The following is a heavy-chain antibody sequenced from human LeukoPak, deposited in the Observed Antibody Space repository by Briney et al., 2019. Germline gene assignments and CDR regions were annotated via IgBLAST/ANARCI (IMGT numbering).Heavy chain of an antibody. Sequence: GESLKISCKGSGYSFSSYWISWVRQMPGKGLEWMGRIDPSDSYTNYSPSFQGHVTISTDKSISTAYLQWSSLKASDTAMYYCARHRGGDYGLDAFDMWGQGTMATVSS. CDR1: GYSFSSYW. V-gene: IGHV5-10-1*01. J-gene: IGHJ3*02. CDR2: IDPSDSYT. CDR3: ARHRGGDYGLDAFDM. D-gene: IGHD4-17*01.